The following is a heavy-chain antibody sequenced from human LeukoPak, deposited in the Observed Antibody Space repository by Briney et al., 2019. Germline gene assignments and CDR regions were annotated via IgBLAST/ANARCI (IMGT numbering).Heavy chain of an antibody. CDR1: GGSISSYY. CDR2: IYYSGST. CDR3: ARDLRGDYSKSGSWFDP. V-gene: IGHV4-59*01. D-gene: IGHD4-11*01. J-gene: IGHJ5*02. Sequence: PSETLSLTCTVSGGSISSYYWSWIRQPPGKGLEWIGYIYYSGSTNYNPSLKSRVTISVDTSKNQFSLKLSSVTAADTAVYYCARDLRGDYSKSGSWFDPWGQGTLVTVSS.